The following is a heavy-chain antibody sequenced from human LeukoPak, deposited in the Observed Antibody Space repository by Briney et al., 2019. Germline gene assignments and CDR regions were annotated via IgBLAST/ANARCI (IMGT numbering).Heavy chain of an antibody. CDR3: ARLIVGATHFDY. Sequence: SETRSLTCAVYGGSFGGYYWSWIRQPPGKGLEWIGEINHSGSTSYNPSLKSRVTISGDTSKNQFSLKLSSVTAADTAVYYCARLIVGATHFDYWGQGTPVTVSS. CDR1: GGSFGGYY. V-gene: IGHV4-34*01. J-gene: IGHJ4*02. CDR2: INHSGST. D-gene: IGHD1-26*01.